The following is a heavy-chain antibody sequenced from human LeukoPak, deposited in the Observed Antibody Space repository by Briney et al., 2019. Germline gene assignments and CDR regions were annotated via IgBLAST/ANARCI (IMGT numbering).Heavy chain of an antibody. J-gene: IGHJ4*02. CDR1: GFRFSSYG. CDR3: AKASLAWAAAGPEHIDY. Sequence: PGGSLRLSCAASGFRFSSYGMHWVRQAPGKGLDWVAYIRYDGINEYYADSVKGRFTISRDLSKNTLFLQMNSLRPEDTAVYYCAKASLAWAAAGPEHIDYWGQGTLVTVSS. V-gene: IGHV3-30*02. D-gene: IGHD6-13*01. CDR2: IRYDGINE.